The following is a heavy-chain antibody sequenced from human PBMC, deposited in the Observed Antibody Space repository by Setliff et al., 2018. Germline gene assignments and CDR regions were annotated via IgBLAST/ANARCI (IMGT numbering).Heavy chain of an antibody. V-gene: IGHV1-69*13. D-gene: IGHD3-10*01. CDR3: AGGQPLVRKYYYYMDV. J-gene: IGHJ6*03. CDR1: GGTFSSYV. CDR2: IIPMFGT. Sequence: SVKVSCKASGGTFSSYVISWVREAPGQGLERMGGIIPMFGTNYAQKFQGRVTFTADESTSTAYMELSSLGSEDTAVYYCAGGQPLVRKYYYYMDVWGKGTTVTVSS.